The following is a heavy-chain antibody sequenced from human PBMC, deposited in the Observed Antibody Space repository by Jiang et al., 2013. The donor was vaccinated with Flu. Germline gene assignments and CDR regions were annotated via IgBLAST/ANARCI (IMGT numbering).Heavy chain of an antibody. Sequence: LLKPSETLSLTCAVYGGSFSGYYWSWIRQPPGKGLEWIGEINHSGSTNYNPSLKSRVTISVDTSKNQFSLKLSSVTAADTAVYYCARRSAVGVWSGYYTDIPFDYWGQGTLVTVSS. J-gene: IGHJ4*02. V-gene: IGHV4-34*01. CDR2: INHSGST. CDR1: GGSFSGYY. D-gene: IGHD3-3*01. CDR3: ARRSAVGVWSGYYTDIPFDY.